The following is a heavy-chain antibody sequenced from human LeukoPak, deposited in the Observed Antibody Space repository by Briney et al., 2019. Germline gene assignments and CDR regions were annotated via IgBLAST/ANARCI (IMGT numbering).Heavy chain of an antibody. CDR2: VRGNGKT. Sequence: PGGSLSLSCAATGLSFSSFAMSWFRQAPRRGLEWVSSVRGNGKTFYGDSVKGRFTLYSDSSTNTVYFQLNNLRVEDTAIYYCARASWVSTTDAVRWDQGTLVAVSS. CDR3: ARASWVSTTDAVR. CDR1: GLSFSSFA. V-gene: IGHV3-23*01. J-gene: IGHJ4*02. D-gene: IGHD1-14*01.